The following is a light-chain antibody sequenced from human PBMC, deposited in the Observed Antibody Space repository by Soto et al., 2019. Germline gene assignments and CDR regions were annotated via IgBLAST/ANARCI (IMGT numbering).Light chain of an antibody. CDR1: SSNIGAGYD. Sequence: QCVLTQPPSVSGAPGQRVTISCTGSSSNIGAGYDVHWYQQLPGTAPKLLIYNNNNRPSGVPDRFSGSKSGTSASLAITGLQAEDEADYYCQSYDSSLSGYVVGTGTKVTVL. CDR2: NNN. CDR3: QSYDSSLSGYV. J-gene: IGLJ1*01. V-gene: IGLV1-40*01.